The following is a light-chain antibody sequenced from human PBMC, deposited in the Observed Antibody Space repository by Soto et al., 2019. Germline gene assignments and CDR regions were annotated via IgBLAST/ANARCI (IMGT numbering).Light chain of an antibody. Sequence: QSALTQPASVSGSPGQSISISCTGTSSDIGAYNYVSWYQQHPGKAPKLMIYEVSYRPSGVSNRFSGSKSGNTASLTISGLQAEDEADYYCSSYTSISIPYVFGTGTKVTVL. CDR3: SSYTSISIPYV. J-gene: IGLJ1*01. CDR2: EVS. CDR1: SSDIGAYNY. V-gene: IGLV2-14*01.